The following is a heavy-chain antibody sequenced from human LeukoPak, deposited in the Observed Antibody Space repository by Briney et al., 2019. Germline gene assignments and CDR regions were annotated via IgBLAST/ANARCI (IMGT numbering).Heavy chain of an antibody. CDR3: ATKGLVPAPRYNWFDP. CDR2: FDPEDGET. J-gene: IGHJ5*02. CDR1: GYTLTELS. V-gene: IGHV1-24*01. Sequence: ASVKVSCKVSGYTLTELSMHWVRQAPGKGLEWMGGFDPEDGETIYAQKFQGRVTMTEVTSTDTAYMELSSLRSEDTAVYYCATKGLVPAPRYNWFDPWGQGTLVTVSS. D-gene: IGHD2-2*01.